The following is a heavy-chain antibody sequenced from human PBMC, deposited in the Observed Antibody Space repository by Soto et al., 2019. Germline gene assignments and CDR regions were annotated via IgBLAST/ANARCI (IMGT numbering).Heavy chain of an antibody. V-gene: IGHV3-30-3*01. Sequence: GSLRLSCAASGFTFSSYAMHWVRQAPGKGLEWVAVISYDGSNKYYADSVKGRFTISRDNSKNTLYMQMNSLRAEDTAVYYCARGPSSLTRFDYWGQGTLVTVSS. CDR1: GFTFSSYA. J-gene: IGHJ4*02. D-gene: IGHD2-2*01. CDR2: ISYDGSNK. CDR3: ARGPSSLTRFDY.